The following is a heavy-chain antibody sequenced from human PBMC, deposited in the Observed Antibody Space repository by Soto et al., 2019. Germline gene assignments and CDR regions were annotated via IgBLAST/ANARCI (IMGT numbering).Heavy chain of an antibody. Sequence: GGSLRLSCAASGFTFSSYAMSWVRQAPGKGLEWVSGISGSGGSTYYADSVKGRFTISRDNSKNSMFLQMNSLRAEDTAVYYCAKSGCSSTSCYYYYYYMDVWGKGTTVTV. CDR1: GFTFSSYA. J-gene: IGHJ6*03. D-gene: IGHD2-2*01. V-gene: IGHV3-23*01. CDR3: AKSGCSSTSCYYYYYYMDV. CDR2: ISGSGGST.